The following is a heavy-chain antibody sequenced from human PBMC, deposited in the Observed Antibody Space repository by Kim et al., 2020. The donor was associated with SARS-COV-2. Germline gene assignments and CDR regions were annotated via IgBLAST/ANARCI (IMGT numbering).Heavy chain of an antibody. CDR1: GFTFSNAW. J-gene: IGHJ6*02. D-gene: IGHD3-22*01. V-gene: IGHV3-15*01. CDR3: TTLTYYYDSSGPTAVGMDV. Sequence: GGSLRLSCAASGFTFSNAWMSWVRQAPGKGLGWVGRIKSKTDGGTTDYAAPVKGRFTISRDDSKNTLYLQMNSLKTEDTAVYYCTTLTYYYDSSGPTAVGMDVWGQGTTVTVSS. CDR2: IKSKTDGGTT.